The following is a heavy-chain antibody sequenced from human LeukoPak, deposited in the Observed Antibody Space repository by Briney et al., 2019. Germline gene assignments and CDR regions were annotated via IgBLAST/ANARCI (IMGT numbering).Heavy chain of an antibody. J-gene: IGHJ4*02. CDR1: GLTFSDAW. CDR3: TWMATIFTVDY. V-gene: IGHV3-15*01. CDR2: IRNDRIT. D-gene: IGHD5-12*01. Sequence: GESLRPSCVLSGLTFSDAWMSWVRQAPGKGLEWVGRIRNDRITDYAAPVQGRFSISRDNSKNTFYLQMNSLRTEDTGMYSCTWMATIFTVDYWGQGTLVTVSS.